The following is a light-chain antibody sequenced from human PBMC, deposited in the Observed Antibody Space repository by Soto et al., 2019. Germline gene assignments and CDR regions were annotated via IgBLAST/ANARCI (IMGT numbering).Light chain of an antibody. CDR2: WAS. CDR1: QSVLYSSNNKDY. J-gene: IGKJ3*01. CDR3: HQYYSIPFT. Sequence: IVMTQSPDSLAVSLGERATINCKSSQSVLYSSNNKDYLAWYQQKPGQPPKLLIYWASTRESGVPDRFSGSGSGTDFTLIISGLQAEDVAVYYCHQYYSIPFTFGPGTKVDIK. V-gene: IGKV4-1*01.